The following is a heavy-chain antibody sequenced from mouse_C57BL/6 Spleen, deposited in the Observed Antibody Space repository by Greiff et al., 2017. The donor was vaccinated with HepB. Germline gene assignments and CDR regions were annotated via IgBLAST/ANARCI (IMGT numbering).Heavy chain of an antibody. CDR2: ISSGSSTI. CDR3: ARDYGSSYLAMDY. J-gene: IGHJ4*01. V-gene: IGHV5-17*01. CDR1: GFTFSDYG. Sequence: EVKLQESGGGLVKPGGSLKLSCAASGFTFSDYGMHWVRQAPEKGLEWVAYISSGSSTIYYADTVKGRFTISRDNAKNTLFLQMTSLRSEDTAMYYCARDYGSSYLAMDYWGQGTSVTVSS. D-gene: IGHD1-1*01.